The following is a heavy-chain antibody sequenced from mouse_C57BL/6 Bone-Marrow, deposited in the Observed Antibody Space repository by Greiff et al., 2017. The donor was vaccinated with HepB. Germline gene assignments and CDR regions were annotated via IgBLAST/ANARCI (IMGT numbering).Heavy chain of an antibody. CDR1: GYTFTDYY. CDR3: ARTLWYFDV. CDR2: IYPGSGNN. Sequence: QVQLQQSGAELVRPGASVKLSCKASGYTFTDYYINWVKQRPGQGLEWIARIYPGSGNNYYNEKFQGKATLTAEKSSSTAYMQLSSLTSEDSAVYFCARTLWYFDVWGTGTTVTVSS. V-gene: IGHV1-76*01. J-gene: IGHJ1*03.